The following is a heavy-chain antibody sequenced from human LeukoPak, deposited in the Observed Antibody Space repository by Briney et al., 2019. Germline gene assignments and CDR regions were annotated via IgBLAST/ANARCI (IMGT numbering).Heavy chain of an antibody. Sequence: GGSLRLSCAASGFTFSRYWMSWVRQAPGNGLEWVANIKQDGSEKYYVDSVKGRFTISRDNSKNTLYLQMNSPRAEDTAVYYCARTGTVLDDYYYSSGHYSWGQGTLVTVSS. D-gene: IGHD3-22*01. CDR3: ARTGTVLDDYYYSSGHYS. CDR2: IKQDGSEK. J-gene: IGHJ4*02. V-gene: IGHV3-7*04. CDR1: GFTFSRYW.